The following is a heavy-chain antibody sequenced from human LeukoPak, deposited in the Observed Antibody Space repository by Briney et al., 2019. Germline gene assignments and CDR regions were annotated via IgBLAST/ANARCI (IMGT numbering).Heavy chain of an antibody. D-gene: IGHD3-22*01. CDR3: ARTYYYDSSGYYALGY. CDR2: IMYDGSNK. J-gene: IGHJ4*02. V-gene: IGHV3-33*01. Sequence: PGRSLRLSCAASGFTFSSYGMHWVRQAPGKGLEWVAVIMYDGSNKYYADSVKGRFTISRDNSKNTLYLQMNSLRAEDTAVYYCARTYYYDSSGYYALGYWGQGTLVTV. CDR1: GFTFSSYG.